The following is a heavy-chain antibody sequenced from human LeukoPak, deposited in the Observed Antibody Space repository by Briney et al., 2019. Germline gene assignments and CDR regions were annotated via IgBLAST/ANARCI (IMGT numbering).Heavy chain of an antibody. V-gene: IGHV4-59*01. D-gene: IGHD6-13*01. CDR3: ARDYQGGARWWESPGTEQHLAYFDY. CDR2: IYYSGST. Sequence: SETLSLTCTVSGGSISSYYWSWIRQPPGKGLEWIGYIYYSGSTNYNPSLKSRVTISIDTSKTQFSLKLTSVTAADTAVYYCARDYQGGARWWESPGTEQHLAYFDYWGQGTLVTVSS. J-gene: IGHJ4*02. CDR1: GGSISSYY.